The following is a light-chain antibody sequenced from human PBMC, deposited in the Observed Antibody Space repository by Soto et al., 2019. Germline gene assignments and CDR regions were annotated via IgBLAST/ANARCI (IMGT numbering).Light chain of an antibody. CDR1: ALPKKY. V-gene: IGLV3-16*01. J-gene: IGLJ3*02. CDR3: LSADSSDAWV. Sequence: SYELTQPPSVSVSLGQMAKITCSGEALPKKYAYWYQQKPGQLPLLVIYEESERPSGIPERFSGSSSGTVVTLTVSGVQAEDEADYYCLSADSSDAWVFGGGTKLTVL. CDR2: EES.